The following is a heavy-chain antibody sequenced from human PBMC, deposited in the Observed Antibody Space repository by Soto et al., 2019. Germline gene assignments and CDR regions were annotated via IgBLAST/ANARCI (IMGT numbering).Heavy chain of an antibody. D-gene: IGHD3-22*01. CDR2: IYYTGTH. CDR1: VGSVSNYY. J-gene: IGHJ5*02. CDR3: ARDRDRHSSGLRSFDP. V-gene: IGHV4-59*02. Sequence: SETLSLTCSVSVGSVSNYYWSWVRQPPGKRLEWIGYIYYTGTHDYHPSLRGRATISVDTSKDQFSLKLTSVTAADTAVYYCARDRDRHSSGLRSFDPWCQGILVTVSS.